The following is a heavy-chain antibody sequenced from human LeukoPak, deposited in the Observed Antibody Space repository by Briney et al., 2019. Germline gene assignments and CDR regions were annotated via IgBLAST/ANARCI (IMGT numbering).Heavy chain of an antibody. CDR3: AREITFGGVIVTPADY. Sequence: ASVKVSCKASGYAFTNYYMHWVRQAPGPGLEWMGIINPSGGNTKYAQKFQGRVTMTRDMATSNVYMELSSLRSEDTAVYYCAREITFGGVIVTPADYWGQGTLVTVSS. CDR1: GYAFTNYY. D-gene: IGHD3-16*02. V-gene: IGHV1-46*01. J-gene: IGHJ4*02. CDR2: INPSGGNT.